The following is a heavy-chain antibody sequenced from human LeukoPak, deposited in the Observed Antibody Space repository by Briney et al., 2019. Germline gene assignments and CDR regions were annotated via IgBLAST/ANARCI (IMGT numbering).Heavy chain of an antibody. CDR2: ISSSGSTI. J-gene: IGHJ6*03. CDR1: GFTFSSYE. CDR3: ARRSQQLVSHDYYYYYMDV. Sequence: GGSLILSCAASGFTFSSYEMNWVRQAPGKGLEWVSYISSSGSTIYYADSVKGRFTISRDNAKNSLYLQMNSLRAEDTAVYYCARRSQQLVSHDYYYYYMDVWGKGTTVTVSS. V-gene: IGHV3-48*03. D-gene: IGHD6-13*01.